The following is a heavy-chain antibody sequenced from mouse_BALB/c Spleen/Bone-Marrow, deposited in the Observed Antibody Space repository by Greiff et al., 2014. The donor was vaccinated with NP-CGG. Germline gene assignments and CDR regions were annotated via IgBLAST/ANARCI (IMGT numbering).Heavy chain of an antibody. CDR1: GYTFTSYV. Sequence: SGPELVKPGASVKVSCMASGYTFTSYVMHWVKQKPGQGLEWIGYINPFNDGIEYNEKFKVKATLTSDKSSSTAYMELSSLTSEDSAVYYCARGTTVVGDYWGQGTTLTVSS. CDR3: ARGTTVVGDY. J-gene: IGHJ2*01. CDR2: INPFNDGI. V-gene: IGHV1-14*01. D-gene: IGHD1-1*01.